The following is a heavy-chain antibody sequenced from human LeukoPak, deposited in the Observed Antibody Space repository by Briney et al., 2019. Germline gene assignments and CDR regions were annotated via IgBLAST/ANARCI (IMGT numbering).Heavy chain of an antibody. V-gene: IGHV3-23*01. Sequence: GGSLRLSCAASGFTFSSYAMSWVRQAPGKGLEWVSAISGSGGSTYYAGSVKGRFTISRDNSKNTLYLQMNSLRAEDTAVYYCAKDLIRTSSSFLSLFDYWGQGTLVTVSS. D-gene: IGHD1-26*01. CDR1: GFTFSSYA. J-gene: IGHJ4*02. CDR3: AKDLIRTSSSFLSLFDY. CDR2: ISGSGGST.